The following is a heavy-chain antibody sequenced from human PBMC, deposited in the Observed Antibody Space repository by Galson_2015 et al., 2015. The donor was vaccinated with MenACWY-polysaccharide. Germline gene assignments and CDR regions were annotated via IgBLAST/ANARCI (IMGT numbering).Heavy chain of an antibody. J-gene: IGHJ6*02. V-gene: IGHV4-61*02. CDR3: AREEWTQLWSYGLDV. Sequence: NYNPSLKSRVTISIDTSKNQFSLKLSSVTAADTAVYYCAREEWTQLWSYGLDVWGQGTTVTVSS. D-gene: IGHD5-18*01.